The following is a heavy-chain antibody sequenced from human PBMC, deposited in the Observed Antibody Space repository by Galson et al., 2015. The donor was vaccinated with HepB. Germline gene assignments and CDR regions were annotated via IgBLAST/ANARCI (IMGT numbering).Heavy chain of an antibody. CDR3: TTDMRWEPQNRFDY. Sequence: LRLSCAASGFIFSNAWMCWVRQAPGKGLEWVGRIKSNPDGGATDYAAPVKGRFTISRDDSKNTLYLQMNSLKTEDTAVYYCTTDMRWEPQNRFDYWGQGTLVTVSS. V-gene: IGHV3-15*01. CDR1: GFIFSNAW. D-gene: IGHD1-14*01. CDR2: IKSNPDGGAT. J-gene: IGHJ4*02.